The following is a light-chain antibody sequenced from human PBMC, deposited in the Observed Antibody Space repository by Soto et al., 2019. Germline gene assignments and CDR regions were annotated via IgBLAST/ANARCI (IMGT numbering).Light chain of an antibody. CDR1: QGLNSAY. CDR3: HQRQSWPRT. V-gene: IGKV3-11*01. CDR2: GAS. Sequence: EIVLTQSPGTLSLSPGERAALSCRASQGLNSAYLAWYQQKPGQAPRLLIYGASTRATGIPARFSGSGSGTDFTLTISDVEPEDFAVYYCHQRQSWPRTFGQGTTVDIK. J-gene: IGKJ1*01.